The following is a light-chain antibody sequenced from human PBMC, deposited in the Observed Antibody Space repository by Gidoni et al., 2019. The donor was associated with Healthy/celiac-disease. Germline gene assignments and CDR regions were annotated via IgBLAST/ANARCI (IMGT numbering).Light chain of an antibody. CDR3: SACDSSLSAWV. Sequence: QAGLTQPPSVSKGLRQTATLTCTGNSNNVGNQGAAWLQQHQGHPPKLLSYRNNNRPSGIPERFSASRSGNTASLTITGLQPEDEADYYCSACDSSLSAWVFGGGTKLTVL. V-gene: IGLV10-54*04. CDR1: SNNVGNQG. J-gene: IGLJ3*02. CDR2: RNN.